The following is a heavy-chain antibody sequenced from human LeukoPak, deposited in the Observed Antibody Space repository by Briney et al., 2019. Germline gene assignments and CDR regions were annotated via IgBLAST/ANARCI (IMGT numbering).Heavy chain of an antibody. CDR1: GGSNSSYY. Sequence: PSETLSLTCTVSGGSNSSYYWSWIRQPPGKGLGWIGYIYYSGSTNYNPSLKSRVTISVDTSKNQFSLKLSSVTAADTAVYYCARFIAAAGFDYWGQGTLVTVSS. D-gene: IGHD6-13*01. V-gene: IGHV4-59*01. CDR2: IYYSGST. J-gene: IGHJ4*02. CDR3: ARFIAAAGFDY.